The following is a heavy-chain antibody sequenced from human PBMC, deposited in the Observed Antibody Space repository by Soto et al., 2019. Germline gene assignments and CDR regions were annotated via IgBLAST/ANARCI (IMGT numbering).Heavy chain of an antibody. CDR2: IYYSGST. CDR3: ARGEQQRTYYFDY. CDR1: GGSISSGGYY. Sequence: QVQLQESGPGLVKPSQTLSLTCTVSGGSISSGGYYWSWIRQHPGKGLEWIGYIYYSGSTYYNPSLNSRVTMSVDTSMNQFSLQLRSVTAADTAVYYCARGEQQRTYYFDYWGQGTLVTVSS. V-gene: IGHV4-31*03. D-gene: IGHD6-13*01. J-gene: IGHJ4*02.